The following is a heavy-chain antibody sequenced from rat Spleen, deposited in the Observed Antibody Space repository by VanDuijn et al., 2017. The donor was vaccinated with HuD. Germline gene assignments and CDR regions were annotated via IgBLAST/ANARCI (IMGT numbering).Heavy chain of an antibody. CDR3: ARPHYGSYVGFDY. Sequence: EVQLVESGGGLVQPGRSLKLSCAASGFTFSNYDMAWVRQAPTKGLEWVASISPSGGSTYYRDSVKGRFTISRDNAKSTLYLQMDSLRSEDTATYYCARPHYGSYVGFDYWGQGVMVTVSS. CDR1: GFTFSNYD. CDR2: ISPSGGST. D-gene: IGHD1-3*01. V-gene: IGHV5-25*01. J-gene: IGHJ2*01.